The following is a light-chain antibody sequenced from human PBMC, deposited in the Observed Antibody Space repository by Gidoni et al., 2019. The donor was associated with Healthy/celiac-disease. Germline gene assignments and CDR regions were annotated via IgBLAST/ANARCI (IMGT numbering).Light chain of an antibody. V-gene: IGKV2-28*01. CDR1: QSLLHSNGYNY. J-gene: IGKJ5*01. Sequence: DIVMPQSPLSLPVTPGEPASISCRSSQSLLHSNGYNYLDWYLQKPGQSPQLLIYLGSNRASGVPDRFSGRGSGTDFTLKISRVEAEDVGVYYCMQALQTPVTFGQGTRLEIK. CDR2: LGS. CDR3: MQALQTPVT.